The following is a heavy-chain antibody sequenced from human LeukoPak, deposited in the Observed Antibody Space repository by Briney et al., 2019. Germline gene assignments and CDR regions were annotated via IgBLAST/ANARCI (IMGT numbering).Heavy chain of an antibody. D-gene: IGHD2/OR15-2a*01. Sequence: SETLSLTCTVSGGSISSSNYYWGWIRQPPGKGLEWIGTIYYSGSTYYNPSLKSRITISVDTSKNQFSLKMRSVTAADTAVYYCARPTSKLGSFDYWDQGTLVTVSP. V-gene: IGHV4-39*01. CDR1: GGSISSSNYY. J-gene: IGHJ4*02. CDR2: IYYSGST. CDR3: ARPTSKLGSFDY.